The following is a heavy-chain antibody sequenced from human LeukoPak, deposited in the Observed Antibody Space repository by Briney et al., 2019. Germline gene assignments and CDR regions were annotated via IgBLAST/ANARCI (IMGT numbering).Heavy chain of an antibody. CDR3: ARPNWSGGSCYRGLDY. V-gene: IGHV1-18*01. Sequence: ASVKVSCQSSGYTFTSYGISWVRQAPGQGLEWMGWISAYNGNTNYAQKLQGRVTMTTDTSTSTAYMELRSLRSDDTAVYYCARPNWSGGSCYRGLDYWGQGTLVTVSS. J-gene: IGHJ4*02. D-gene: IGHD2-15*01. CDR1: GYTFTSYG. CDR2: ISAYNGNT.